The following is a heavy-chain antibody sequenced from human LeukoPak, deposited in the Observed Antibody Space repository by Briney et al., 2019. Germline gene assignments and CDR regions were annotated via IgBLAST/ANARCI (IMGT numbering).Heavy chain of an antibody. CDR3: ARSPSADGLDFDY. CDR2: IYTSGST. V-gene: IGHV4-4*07. Sequence: TSETLSLTCTVSGGSTSSYYWSCIRQPARKGLEWIGRIYTSGSTNYNPSLKSRVTMSVDTSKNQFSLKLSSVTAADTAVYYCARSPSADGLDFDYWGQGTLVTVSS. CDR1: GGSTSSYY. D-gene: IGHD6-19*01. J-gene: IGHJ4*02.